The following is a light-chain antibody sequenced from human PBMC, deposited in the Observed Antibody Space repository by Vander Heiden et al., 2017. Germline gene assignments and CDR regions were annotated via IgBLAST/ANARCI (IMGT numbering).Light chain of an antibody. Sequence: QSALTQPASVSGSPRQSITISCTGTSSYVGGYNYVSWYQQYPGKAPKLIISDVSNRPSGVSNRFSGSKSGNTASLTISGLQAEDEADYYCSSYTASSALVFGGGTKLTVL. V-gene: IGLV2-14*01. J-gene: IGLJ3*02. CDR2: DVS. CDR3: SSYTASSALV. CDR1: SSYVGGYNY.